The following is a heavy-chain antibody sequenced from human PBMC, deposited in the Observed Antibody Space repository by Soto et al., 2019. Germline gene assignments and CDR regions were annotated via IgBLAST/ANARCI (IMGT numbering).Heavy chain of an antibody. J-gene: IGHJ6*02. Sequence: SVKVSCKASGYTFTSYGISWVRQAPGQGLEWMGGIIPNYGKANYAQKFQGRVTITADESTSTAYMELSSLRSEDTAVYYCAKDSYDYIWGSLDYYYGLDVWGQGTTVTVSS. D-gene: IGHD3-16*01. CDR3: AKDSYDYIWGSLDYYYGLDV. CDR2: IIPNYGKA. V-gene: IGHV1-69*13. CDR1: GYTFTSYG.